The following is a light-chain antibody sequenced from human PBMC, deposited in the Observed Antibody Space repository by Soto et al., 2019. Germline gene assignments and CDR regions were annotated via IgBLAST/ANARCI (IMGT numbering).Light chain of an antibody. V-gene: IGKV3-20*01. CDR1: QSVSSNY. CDR3: QQYGRSPKFT. Sequence: EIVLTQSPGTLSLSPGERATLSCRASQSVSSNYLAWYQQKPGQAPRLLIYGASRGAAGIPDRFSGSGSGTDFTLTISRLEPEDFAVYFCQQYGRSPKFTFGQGTKVDIK. CDR2: GAS. J-gene: IGKJ2*01.